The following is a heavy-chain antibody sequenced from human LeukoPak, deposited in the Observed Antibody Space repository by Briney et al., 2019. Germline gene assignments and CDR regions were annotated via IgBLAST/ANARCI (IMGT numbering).Heavy chain of an antibody. J-gene: IGHJ4*02. CDR3: ARPTEWDLTSPFDY. CDR2: IYPGDSDT. CDR1: GYTFTNYW. V-gene: IGHV5-51*01. Sequence: GESLKISCQASGYTFTNYWIGWVRQMPGKGLEWMGIIYPGDSDTKYSPSFQGQVTMSADRSIRTAYLQWSSLKASDTAMYYCARPTEWDLTSPFDYWGQGTLVTVSS. D-gene: IGHD1-26*01.